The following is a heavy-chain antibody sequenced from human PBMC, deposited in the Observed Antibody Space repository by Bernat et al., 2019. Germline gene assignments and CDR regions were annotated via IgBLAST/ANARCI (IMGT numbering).Heavy chain of an antibody. CDR2: IYPGDSDT. Sequence: EMQLVQSGAEVKKPGESLKISCKGSGYNFTTYWIGWVRQMPGKGLEWMGIIYPGDSDTRYSPSLQGQVTISVDKSISIAYLQWSSLKASDTAIYYCARREQMAGSVGDAFDIWGQGTMVTVSS. CDR1: GYNFTTYW. J-gene: IGHJ3*02. CDR3: ARREQMAGSVGDAFDI. V-gene: IGHV5-51*01. D-gene: IGHD1/OR15-1a*01.